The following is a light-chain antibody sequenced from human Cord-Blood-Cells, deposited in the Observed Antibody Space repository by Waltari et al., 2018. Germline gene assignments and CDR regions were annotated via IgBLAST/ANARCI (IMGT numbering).Light chain of an antibody. CDR3: CTYAGGSTAWV. CDR1: RIDVEGYNP. CDR2: EGS. V-gene: IGLV2-23*01. J-gene: IGLJ3*02. Sequence: QTHLTLPPSVTASDADSITICCSGTRIDVEGYNPVSWYLQQPGKAPKLMIYEGSKRASCVSNLFSGSTSRNTAFLTISRLQGEDEADYHCCTYAGGSTAWVFDGGTKLTVL.